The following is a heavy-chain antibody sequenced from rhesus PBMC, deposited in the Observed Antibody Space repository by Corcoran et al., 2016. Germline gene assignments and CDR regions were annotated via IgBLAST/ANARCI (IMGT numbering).Heavy chain of an antibody. Sequence: QVQLVQSGAEVKKPGTSVKLSCKASGYTFTSSYINWGRQAPGQGLEWVGWINPSTGNTGYEKMFQGRVSLTRDTSTSTAYMELNSLRSEDTAVYYCARSSGSNLFDYWGQGVLVTVSS. J-gene: IGHJ4*01. CDR2: INPSTGNT. CDR3: ARSSGSNLFDY. CDR1: GYTFTSSY. V-gene: IGHV1-200*01. D-gene: IGHD4-23*01.